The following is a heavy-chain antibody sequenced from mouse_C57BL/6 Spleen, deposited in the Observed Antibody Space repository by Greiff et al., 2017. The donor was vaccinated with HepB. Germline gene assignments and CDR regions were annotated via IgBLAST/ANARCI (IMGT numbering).Heavy chain of an antibody. J-gene: IGHJ3*01. Sequence: VKLKQSGPELVKPGASVKISCKASGYAFSSSWMNWVKQRPGKGLEWIGRIYPGDGDTNYNGKFKGKATLTADKSSSTAYMQLSSLTSEDSAVYFCATLGGNYEFAYWGQGTLVTVSA. CDR1: GYAFSSSW. CDR2: IYPGDGDT. D-gene: IGHD2-1*01. CDR3: ATLGGNYEFAY. V-gene: IGHV1-82*01.